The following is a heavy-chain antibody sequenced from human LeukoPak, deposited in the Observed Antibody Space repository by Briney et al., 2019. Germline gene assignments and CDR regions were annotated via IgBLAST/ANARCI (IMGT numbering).Heavy chain of an antibody. CDR1: GYSFTNYW. J-gene: IGHJ5*02. Sequence: GESLKISCKGSGYSFTNYWIGWVRQMPGKGLEWMGIIYPGDSDTRYSPSLQGQVIISADRSINTAYLQWSSLKASDTAMYYCARGTSIRLGELSSWGQGTLVTVSS. CDR2: IYPGDSDT. D-gene: IGHD3-16*02. V-gene: IGHV5-51*01. CDR3: ARGTSIRLGELSS.